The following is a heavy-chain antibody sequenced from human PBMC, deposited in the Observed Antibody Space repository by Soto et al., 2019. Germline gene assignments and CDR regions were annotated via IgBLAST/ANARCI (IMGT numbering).Heavy chain of an antibody. Sequence: SETLSLTCTVSGGSISSGGYYWSWICQHPGKGLEWIGYIYYSGSTYYNPSLKSRVTISVDTSKNQFSLKLSSVTAADTAVYYCARGSTSCCPDYWGQGTLVTVSS. V-gene: IGHV4-31*03. CDR3: ARGSTSCCPDY. CDR2: IYYSGST. CDR1: GGSISSGGYY. J-gene: IGHJ4*02. D-gene: IGHD2-2*01.